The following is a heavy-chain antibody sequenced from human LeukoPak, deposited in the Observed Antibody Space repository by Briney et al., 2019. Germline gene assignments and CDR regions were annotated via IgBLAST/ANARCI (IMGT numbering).Heavy chain of an antibody. J-gene: IGHJ3*02. CDR3: ANQYMGGGYCSSTSCSEDAFDI. Sequence: PSETLSLTCTVSGGSISSYYWSWIRQPPGKGLEWIGYIYYSGSTNYNPSLKSRVTISVDTSKNQFSLKLSSVTAADTAVYYCANQYMGGGYCSSTSCSEDAFDIWGQGTMVTVSS. V-gene: IGHV4-59*08. D-gene: IGHD2-2*01. CDR2: IYYSGST. CDR1: GGSISSYY.